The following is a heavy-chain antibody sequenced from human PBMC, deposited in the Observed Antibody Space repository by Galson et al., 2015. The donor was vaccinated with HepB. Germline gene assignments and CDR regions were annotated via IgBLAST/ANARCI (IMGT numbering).Heavy chain of an antibody. CDR3: AGEKTYYGSGSYPPYYYFDY. CDR2: ISYDGSNK. D-gene: IGHD3-10*01. J-gene: IGHJ4*02. V-gene: IGHV3-30*04. Sequence: SLRLSCAASGFTFSSYAMHWVRQAPGKGLEWVAVISYDGSNKYYADSVKGRFTISRDNSKNTLYLQMNSLRAEDTAVYYCAGEKTYYGSGSYPPYYYFDYWDQGTLVTVSS. CDR1: GFTFSSYA.